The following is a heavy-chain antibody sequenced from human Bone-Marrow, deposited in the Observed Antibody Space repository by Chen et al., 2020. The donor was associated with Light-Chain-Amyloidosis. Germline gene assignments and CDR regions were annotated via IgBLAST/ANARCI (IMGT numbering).Heavy chain of an antibody. D-gene: IGHD5-12*01. CDR3: ARRRDGYNFDY. CDR1: GYTFPNYW. Sequence: EVQLEQSGPEVKKPGESLKISCKGSGYTFPNYWIAWVRQMPGKGLEWMGVIYPDDSDARYSPSLEGQVTISADKSITTAYLQWRSLKASDTAMYYCARRRDGYNFDYWGQGTLVTVSS. CDR2: IYPDDSDA. V-gene: IGHV5-51*01. J-gene: IGHJ4*02.